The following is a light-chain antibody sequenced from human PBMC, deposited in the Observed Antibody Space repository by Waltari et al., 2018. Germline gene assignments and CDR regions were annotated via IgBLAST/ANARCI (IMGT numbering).Light chain of an antibody. V-gene: IGLV2-8*01. J-gene: IGLJ1*01. CDR1: SSDVGAYNY. CDR3: CSHGGSNNFNI. Sequence: QSALTQPPSASGSPGQSVTISCTGTSSDVGAYNYVSWYQQYPGKAPKLIIYEVTNRPSGVPARFSGPNFGNTASLTVSGLQADDEADYYCCSHGGSNNFNIFGTGTTVTVL. CDR2: EVT.